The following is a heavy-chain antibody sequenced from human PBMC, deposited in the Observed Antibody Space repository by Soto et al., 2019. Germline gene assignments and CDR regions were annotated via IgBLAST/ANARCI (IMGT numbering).Heavy chain of an antibody. J-gene: IGHJ5*02. CDR3: ATSYDTGFDP. CDR1: GYPFIKYG. D-gene: IGHD3-9*01. Sequence: QLQLVQSAAEVKKPGAAVRVSCKAYGYPFIKYGISWIRQAPEQGLEWMGWIKVDSGYTNYAQKFQGRVTMTADTSSDTAFMELRSLRLDDTAGYFCATSYDTGFDPWGQGTLVSGSS. CDR2: IKVDSGYT. V-gene: IGHV1-18*04.